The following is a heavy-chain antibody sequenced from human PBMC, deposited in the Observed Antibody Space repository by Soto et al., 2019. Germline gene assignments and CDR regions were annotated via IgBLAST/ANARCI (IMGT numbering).Heavy chain of an antibody. CDR3: ARHAVFHYGSGRGLAPFDY. CDR1: GGSISSYY. J-gene: IGHJ4*02. CDR2: IYYSGST. D-gene: IGHD3-10*01. V-gene: IGHV4-59*08. Sequence: SETLSLTCTVSGGSISSYYWSWIRQPPGKGLEWIGYIYYSGSTNYNPSLKSRVTISVDTSKNQFSLKLSSVTAADTAVYYCARHAVFHYGSGRGLAPFDYWGQGTLVTVSS.